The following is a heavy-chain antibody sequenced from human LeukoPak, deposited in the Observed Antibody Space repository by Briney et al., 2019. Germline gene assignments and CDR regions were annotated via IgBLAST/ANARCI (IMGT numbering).Heavy chain of an antibody. J-gene: IGHJ4*02. V-gene: IGHV4-38-2*02. CDR2: IYHSGTT. D-gene: IGHD6-19*01. CDR3: ARVLEYARHGWYDY. Sequence: PSETLSLTCTVSGYSISSGYYWGWIRQPPGKGLEWIGIIYHSGTTYYSPSLKSRVTISVDTSKNQFSLKLSSVTAADTAVYYCARVLEYARHGWYDYWGQGTLVTVSS. CDR1: GYSISSGYY.